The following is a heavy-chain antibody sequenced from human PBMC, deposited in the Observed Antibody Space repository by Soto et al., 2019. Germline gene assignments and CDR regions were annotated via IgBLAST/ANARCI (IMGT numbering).Heavy chain of an antibody. V-gene: IGHV4-59*11. J-gene: IGHJ4*02. D-gene: IGHD3-3*01. Sequence: PSETLSLTCTVSGGSFSGPYWGWIRQPPGKGLEWIGYIHYSGITNYDPSLRSRVTMSIDMSKNQFSLSLTSVTTADTAIYYCARMEGTPIYSSDYWGPGPLVTLSS. CDR2: IHYSGIT. CDR1: GGSFSGPY. CDR3: ARMEGTPIYSSDY.